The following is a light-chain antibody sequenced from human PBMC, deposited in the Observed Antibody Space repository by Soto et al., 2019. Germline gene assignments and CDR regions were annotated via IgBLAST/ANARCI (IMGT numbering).Light chain of an antibody. CDR3: QVWDATNDHHV. CDR1: NIGSKS. Sequence: VLTQSPSVSVAPGQTATITCGGNNIGSKSVNWYQQKAGQAPVLVMSYDSDRPSGIPERFSGSNSGNTATLTLSRVESGDEADYYCQVWDATNDHHVFGSGTKLTVL. CDR2: YDS. V-gene: IGLV3-21*01. J-gene: IGLJ1*01.